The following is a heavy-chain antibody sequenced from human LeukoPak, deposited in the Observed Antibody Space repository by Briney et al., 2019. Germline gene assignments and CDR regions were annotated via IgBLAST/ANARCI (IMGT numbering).Heavy chain of an antibody. CDR3: AKPHFDY. CDR1: GFTLSSYA. J-gene: IGHJ4*02. CDR2: IRLDGSNK. V-gene: IGHV3-30*02. Sequence: PGGSLRLSCAASGFTLSSYAMSWVRQAPGKGLEWVAFIRLDGSNKYYADSVKGRFTISRDNSKNTLYLQMNSLRGDDTAVYYCAKPHFDYWGQGTLVTVSS.